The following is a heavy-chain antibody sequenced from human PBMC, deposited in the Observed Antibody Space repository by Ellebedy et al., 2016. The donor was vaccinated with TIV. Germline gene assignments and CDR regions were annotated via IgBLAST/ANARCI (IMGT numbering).Heavy chain of an antibody. J-gene: IGHJ5*02. CDR3: ARGLNEVVPADLRWISNLFDP. CDR2: IIPIFGTA. D-gene: IGHD2-2*01. V-gene: IGHV1-69*13. Sequence: AASVKVSCKASGGTFSSYAISWVRQAPGQGLEWMGGIIPIFGTANYAQKFQGRVTITADESTSTAYMELSSLRSEDTAVYYCARGLNEVVPADLRWISNLFDPWGQGTLVTVSS. CDR1: GGTFSSYA.